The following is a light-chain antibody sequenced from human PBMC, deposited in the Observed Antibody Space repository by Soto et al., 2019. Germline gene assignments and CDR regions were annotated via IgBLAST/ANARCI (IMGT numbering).Light chain of an antibody. V-gene: IGKV3-11*01. J-gene: IGKJ4*01. CDR1: QSVSSY. CDR2: DAS. CDR3: QHRSNWPLT. Sequence: IVLTQSPATLSLSPGERAPLSSRTSQSVSSYLAWYQQKPDQAPRLLIYDASNRATDIPARFSGSGSGTAFTLTIGSLEPEDFAVYYCQHRSNWPLTFGGGTKVEIK.